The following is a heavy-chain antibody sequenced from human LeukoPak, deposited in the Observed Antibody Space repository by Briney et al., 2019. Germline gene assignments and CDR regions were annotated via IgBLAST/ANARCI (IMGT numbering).Heavy chain of an antibody. CDR3: APGGAIDY. CDR2: INPNRGGT. V-gene: IGHV1-2*02. D-gene: IGHD3-10*01. Sequence: ASVKLSCKASGYTFTDYWMHWVRQAPGQGLEWMGGINPNRGGTKYAQKFKGRVTMTRDTPISTAYVELSRLRSDDTAMYYCAPGGAIDYWGQGTLVTVSS. J-gene: IGHJ4*02. CDR1: GYTFTDYW.